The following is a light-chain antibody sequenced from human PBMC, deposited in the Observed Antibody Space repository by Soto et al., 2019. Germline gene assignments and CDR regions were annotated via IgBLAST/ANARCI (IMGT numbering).Light chain of an antibody. CDR1: QSVSIY. J-gene: IGKJ2*01. CDR2: DAS. CDR3: QQRTNWPPYT. V-gene: IGKV3-11*01. Sequence: IVLTQSPATLSLSPGERATLSSRASQSVSIYLAWYQHKPGQAPRVLIYDASNRATGIPARFSGSGSGTDFTLTISSLEPEDFAVYYCQQRTNWPPYTFGQGTKLEIK.